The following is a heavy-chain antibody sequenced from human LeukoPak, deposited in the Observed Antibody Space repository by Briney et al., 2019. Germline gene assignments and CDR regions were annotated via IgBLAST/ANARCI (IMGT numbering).Heavy chain of an antibody. V-gene: IGHV1-18*01. J-gene: IGHJ4*02. CDR2: ISAYNGNT. D-gene: IGHD2-2*01. CDR1: GYTFSSYG. CDR3: ARVGDIVVEPGDY. Sequence: GGSVKVSCKASGYTFSSYGMSWVRQTPGQGLEWMGWISAYNGNTNYAQTLKGRVTMTTDTSTSTAYMELRSLRSDDTAVYYCARVGDIVVEPGDYWGQGTLVTVSS.